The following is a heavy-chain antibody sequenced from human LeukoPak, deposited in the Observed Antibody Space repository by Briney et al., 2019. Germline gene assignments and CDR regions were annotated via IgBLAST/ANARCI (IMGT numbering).Heavy chain of an antibody. J-gene: IGHJ5*02. Sequence: SETLSLTCTVSGGSISSYYWSWIRQPPGKGLEWIGYIYYSGSTNYNPSLKSRVTISVDTSKNQFSLKLSSVTAADTAVYYCARATYGDWFDPWGQGTLVTVSS. CDR3: ARATYGDWFDP. V-gene: IGHV4-59*01. CDR2: IYYSGST. CDR1: GGSISSYY. D-gene: IGHD2-21*01.